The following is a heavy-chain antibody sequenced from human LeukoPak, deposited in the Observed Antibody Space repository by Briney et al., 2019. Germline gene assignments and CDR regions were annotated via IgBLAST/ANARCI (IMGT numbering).Heavy chain of an antibody. V-gene: IGHV3-11*01. D-gene: IGHD3-22*01. J-gene: IGHJ4*02. CDR2: ISSSGSTI. CDR3: ARHLYYYDSSGYGY. Sequence: GGSLRLSCAASGFTFSDYYMSWIRQAPGKGLEWVSYISSSGSTIYYADSVKGRCTISRDNAKNSLYLQMNSLRAEDTAVYYCARHLYYYDSSGYGYWGQGTLVTVSS. CDR1: GFTFSDYY.